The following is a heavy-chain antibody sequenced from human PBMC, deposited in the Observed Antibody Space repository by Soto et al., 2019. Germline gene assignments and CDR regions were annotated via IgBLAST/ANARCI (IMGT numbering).Heavy chain of an antibody. V-gene: IGHV3-48*02. CDR2: ISSSSATI. CDR3: AREIAACGGDCYGMDV. Sequence: EVQLVESGGALVQPGGSLRLSCAASEFTFSSYSMNWVRQAPGKGLEWLSYISSSSATIYYEDSVKGRFTISRDNAENSLYLQMSSLRDEDTAVYYCAREIAACGGDCYGMDVWGQGTTVTVSS. J-gene: IGHJ6*02. CDR1: EFTFSSYS. D-gene: IGHD2-21*01.